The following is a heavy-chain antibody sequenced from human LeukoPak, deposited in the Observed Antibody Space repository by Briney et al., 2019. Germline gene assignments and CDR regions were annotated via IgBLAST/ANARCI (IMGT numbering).Heavy chain of an antibody. J-gene: IGHJ4*02. CDR2: IYYSGSS. CDR3: ASLQYYGGNY. CDR1: GGSISSSSYY. Sequence: KPSETLSLTCTVSGGSISSSSYYWGWIRQPPGKGLEWIGSIYYSGSSYYYPSLKSRVTISVDTSKNQFSLKLSSVTAADTAVYYCASLQYYGGNYWGQGTLVTVSS. V-gene: IGHV4-39*07. D-gene: IGHD4-23*01.